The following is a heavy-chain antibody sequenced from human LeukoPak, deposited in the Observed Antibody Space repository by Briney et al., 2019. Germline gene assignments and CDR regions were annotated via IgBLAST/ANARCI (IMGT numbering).Heavy chain of an antibody. D-gene: IGHD3-22*01. CDR3: APQRGYYDSSGYYLGAFDI. Sequence: ASVKVSCKASGYTFTSYYMHWVRQAPGQGLEWMGIINPSGGSTSYAQKFQGRVTMTRDTSTSTVYMELSSLRSEDTAVYYCAPQRGYYDSSGYYLGAFDIWGQATMVTVSS. J-gene: IGHJ3*02. V-gene: IGHV1-46*01. CDR2: INPSGGST. CDR1: GYTFTSYY.